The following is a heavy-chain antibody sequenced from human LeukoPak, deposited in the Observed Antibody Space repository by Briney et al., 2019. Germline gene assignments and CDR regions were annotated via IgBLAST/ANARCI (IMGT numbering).Heavy chain of an antibody. D-gene: IGHD6-13*01. V-gene: IGHV4-34*01. J-gene: IGHJ6*02. CDR1: GGSFSGYY. CDR2: INHSGST. Sequence: SETLSLTCAVYGGSFSGYYWSWIRQPPGKGLEWIGEINHSGSTNYNPSLKSRVTISVDTSENQFSLKLSSVTAADTAVYYCARVGSIYYYYYGMDVWGQGTTVTVSS. CDR3: ARVGSIYYYYYGMDV.